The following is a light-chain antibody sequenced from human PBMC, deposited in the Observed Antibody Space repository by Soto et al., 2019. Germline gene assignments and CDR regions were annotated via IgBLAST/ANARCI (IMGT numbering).Light chain of an antibody. Sequence: QSVLTQPPSASATPGQRVTISCSGSNSNIGNHYVYWYQQLPGTAPKLLIYRNNERPSGVHDLFSGSKSGTSASLAISGLRSEDEADYYCATWDDSLSGRVFGGGTKLTVL. J-gene: IGLJ3*02. CDR3: ATWDDSLSGRV. V-gene: IGLV1-47*01. CDR2: RNN. CDR1: NSNIGNHY.